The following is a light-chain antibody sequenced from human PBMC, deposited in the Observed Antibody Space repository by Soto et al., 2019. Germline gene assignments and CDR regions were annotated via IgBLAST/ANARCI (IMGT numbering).Light chain of an antibody. Sequence: DIQMTQSPSALSASVGDRVTITCRASQTISSYLNWYQHKPGKAPKLLIYAASRLQSGVPSRFSGSGSGTDFTLTISSLQPEDFATYSCQQSYNTPLTFGGGTKVDI. CDR2: AAS. CDR1: QTISSY. J-gene: IGKJ4*01. V-gene: IGKV1-39*01. CDR3: QQSYNTPLT.